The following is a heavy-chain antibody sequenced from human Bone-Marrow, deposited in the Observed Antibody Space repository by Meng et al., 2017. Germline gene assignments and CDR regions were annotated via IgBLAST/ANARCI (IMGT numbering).Heavy chain of an antibody. Sequence: QVQLVESGGGVVQPGRSLRLSCAASGFTFSNYAMHWVRQAPGKGLEWVALISYDGSNKYYADSVKGRFTISRDNSKNTLYLQMNSLRTEDTAVFYCAREDCGGDCYSGCDYWGQGTLVTVSS. CDR3: AREDCGGDCYSGCDY. D-gene: IGHD2-21*02. CDR2: ISYDGSNK. V-gene: IGHV3-30-3*01. J-gene: IGHJ4*02. CDR1: GFTFSNYA.